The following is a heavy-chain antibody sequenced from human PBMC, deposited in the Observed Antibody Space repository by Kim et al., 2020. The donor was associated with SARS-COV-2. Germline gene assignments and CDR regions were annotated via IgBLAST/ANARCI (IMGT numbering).Heavy chain of an antibody. Sequence: ASVKVSCKASGYTFSTYAIHWVRQAPGQRLECMGWIVGGNGNTYYSQKFQGRVSFTRDTSATTAYMELSSLTSEDTAVYYFARGGGPGLGYWVQGTLVTVSS. V-gene: IGHV1-3*01. J-gene: IGHJ4*02. CDR1: GYTFSTYA. CDR3: ARGGGPGLGY. D-gene: IGHD2-15*01. CDR2: IVGGNGNT.